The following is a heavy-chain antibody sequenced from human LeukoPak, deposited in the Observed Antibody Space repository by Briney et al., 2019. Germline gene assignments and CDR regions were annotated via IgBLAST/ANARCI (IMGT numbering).Heavy chain of an antibody. Sequence: SETLSLTCTVSGGSISSGGYYWSWIRQHPGKGLEWIGYIYYSGSTYYNPSPKSRVTISVDTSKNQFSLKLSSVTAADAAVYYCARVEEMATHRRFDYWGQGTLVTVSS. CDR2: IYYSGST. V-gene: IGHV4-31*03. CDR3: ARVEEMATHRRFDY. J-gene: IGHJ4*02. CDR1: GGSISSGGYY. D-gene: IGHD5-24*01.